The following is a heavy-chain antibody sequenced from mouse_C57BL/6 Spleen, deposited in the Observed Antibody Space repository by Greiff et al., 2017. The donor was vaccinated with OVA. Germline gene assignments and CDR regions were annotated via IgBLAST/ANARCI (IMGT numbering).Heavy chain of an antibody. D-gene: IGHD2-2*01. J-gene: IGHJ4*01. Sequence: VQLQQPGAELVRPGSSVKLSCKASGYTFTSYWMHWVKQRPIQGLEWIGNIDPSDSETHYNQKFKDKATLTVDKSSSTAYMQLSSLTSEDSAVYYCVMVTTKDAMDYWGQGTSVTVSS. CDR1: GYTFTSYW. CDR2: IDPSDSET. CDR3: VMVTTKDAMDY. V-gene: IGHV1-52*01.